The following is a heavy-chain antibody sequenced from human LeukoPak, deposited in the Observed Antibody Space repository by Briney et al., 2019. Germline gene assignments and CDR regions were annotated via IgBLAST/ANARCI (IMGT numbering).Heavy chain of an antibody. CDR2: IYYSGST. CDR1: GGSISGHY. J-gene: IGHJ2*01. Sequence: SETLSLTCTVSGGSISGHYWGWIRQPPGKGLEWIGSIYYSGSTDYNPPLKSRATMSVDTSKNHFSLKLSSVTAAETAVYYCARQRGGGYWYFDLWGRGTLVTVSS. CDR3: ARQRGGGYWYFDL. D-gene: IGHD2-15*01. V-gene: IGHV4-39*01.